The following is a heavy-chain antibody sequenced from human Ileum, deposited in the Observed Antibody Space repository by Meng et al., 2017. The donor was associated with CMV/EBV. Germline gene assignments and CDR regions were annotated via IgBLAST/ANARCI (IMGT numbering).Heavy chain of an antibody. Sequence: QEQLQESGTGLVTPSQTLSLTCSVSGGSISSGGYYWSWIRQHPGKGLEWIAYIYYNGNTYYNPSLRNRVTISLDTSKNHFSLNLSSVTAADTAVYYCTRVRSSGSYFDSWGQGTLVTVSS. CDR3: TRVRSSGSYFDS. J-gene: IGHJ4*02. CDR1: GGSISSGGYY. D-gene: IGHD6-19*01. CDR2: IYYNGNT. V-gene: IGHV4-31*03.